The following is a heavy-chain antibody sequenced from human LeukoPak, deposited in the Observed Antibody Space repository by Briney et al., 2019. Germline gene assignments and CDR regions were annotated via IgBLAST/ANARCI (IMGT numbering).Heavy chain of an antibody. V-gene: IGHV3-74*01. Sequence: GGSLRLSCAASGFTFSSYWMHWVRQAPGKGLVWVSRINSDGSSTSYADSVKGRFTISRDNAKNTLYLQMNSLRAEDTAVYYRARGTVVKRYYYYYMDVWGKGTTVTVSS. D-gene: IGHD1-1*01. CDR1: GFTFSSYW. J-gene: IGHJ6*03. CDR2: INSDGSST. CDR3: ARGTVVKRYYYYYMDV.